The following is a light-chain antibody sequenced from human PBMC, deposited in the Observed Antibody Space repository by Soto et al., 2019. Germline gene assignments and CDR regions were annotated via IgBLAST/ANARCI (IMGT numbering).Light chain of an antibody. V-gene: IGLV4-60*02. Sequence: QSVLTQSSSASASLVSSVKLTCTLSSGHSSYIIAWHQQQPGKAPRYLMKLEGSGSYNKGSGVPDRFSGSSSGADRYLTISNLQFEDEADYYCETWDFNPRVFGGGTKVTVL. J-gene: IGLJ3*02. CDR1: SGHSSYI. CDR3: ETWDFNPRV. CDR2: LEGSGSY.